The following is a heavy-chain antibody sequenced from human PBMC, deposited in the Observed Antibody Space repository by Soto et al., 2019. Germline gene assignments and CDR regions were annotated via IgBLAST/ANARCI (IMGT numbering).Heavy chain of an antibody. CDR3: SRGHYEIMTGQHYMGV. J-gene: IGHJ6*03. Sequence: SETLSLTYNVPGGSISSYCWSWIRQPTGKGLEWIGYIYYSGSTNYNPSLKSRVTISVDTSKNQFSLKLSSVTAADTAVYFCSRGHYEIMTGQHYMGVWAKGTTVTVSS. CDR1: GGSISSYC. CDR2: IYYSGST. V-gene: IGHV4-59*01. D-gene: IGHD3-9*01.